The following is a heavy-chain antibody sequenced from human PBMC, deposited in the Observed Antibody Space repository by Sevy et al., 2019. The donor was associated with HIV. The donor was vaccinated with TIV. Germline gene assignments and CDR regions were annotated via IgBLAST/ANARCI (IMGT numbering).Heavy chain of an antibody. CDR2: ISYDGTDK. D-gene: IGHD6-13*01. V-gene: IGHV3-30-3*01. CDR3: ARVRTDYSSSWHVWDY. J-gene: IGHJ4*02. Sequence: GGSLRLSCAASRFTFSNYAMHWVRQTPGKGLEWVAVISYDGTDKYYAESVKGRFTISRDNSNNTVFLQMNSPRLEDTAVYYCARVRTDYSSSWHVWDYWGQGTLVTVSS. CDR1: RFTFSNYA.